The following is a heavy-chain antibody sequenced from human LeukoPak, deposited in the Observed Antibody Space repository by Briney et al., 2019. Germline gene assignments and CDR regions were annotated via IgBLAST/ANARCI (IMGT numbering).Heavy chain of an antibody. CDR1: GFTLSNHH. V-gene: IGHV3-48*01. CDR2: ISAGNRAI. CDR3: ASGVYGDYEDDAFDI. J-gene: IGHJ3*02. D-gene: IGHD4-17*01. Sequence: GGSLRLSCAASGFTLSNHHMNWVRQAPGKGLEWVSYISAGNRAIYYADSVKGRFTISRDDAKNSLYLQMSCLRAEDTAVYYCASGVYGDYEDDAFDIWGQGTMVTVSS.